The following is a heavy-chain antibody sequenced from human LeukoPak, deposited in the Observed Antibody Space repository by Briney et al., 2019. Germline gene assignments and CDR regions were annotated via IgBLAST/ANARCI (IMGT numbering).Heavy chain of an antibody. CDR1: GFTFSSYN. CDR3: ARDYGSGSFDY. CDR2: ITSNSHYI. Sequence: PGGSLRLSCAASGFTFSSYNMNWVRQAPRKGLEWVSSITSNSHYIYYADSVKGRFTISGDNAKNSLCLQMNSLRAEDTAVYYCARDYGSGSFDYWGQGTLVTVSS. J-gene: IGHJ4*02. V-gene: IGHV3-21*01. D-gene: IGHD3-10*01.